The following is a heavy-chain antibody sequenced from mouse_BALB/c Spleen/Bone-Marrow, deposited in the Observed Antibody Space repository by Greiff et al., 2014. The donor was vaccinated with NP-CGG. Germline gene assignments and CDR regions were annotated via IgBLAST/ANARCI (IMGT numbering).Heavy chain of an antibody. CDR3: ARGHYYGYGYFDV. D-gene: IGHD1-2*01. Sequence: EVQLQQSGPGLVKPSQSLSLTCTVTGYSTTNVYAWNWIRQFPGNKLEWLGYIIYSGSNNYIPSLKSRISITRDTSKNQFFLQLSSVTTEDTATYYCARGHYYGYGYFDVWGAGTTVTVSS. CDR1: GYSTTNVYA. CDR2: IIYSGSN. V-gene: IGHV3-2*02. J-gene: IGHJ1*01.